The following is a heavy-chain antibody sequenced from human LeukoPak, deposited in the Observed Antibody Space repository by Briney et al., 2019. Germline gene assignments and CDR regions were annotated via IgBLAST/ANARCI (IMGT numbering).Heavy chain of an antibody. V-gene: IGHV4-39*07. J-gene: IGHJ6*03. Sequence: SETLSLTCTVSGGSISSSTYYWGWIRQPPGKGLEWIGTIHYSGSTYYNPSLKSRVTISVDTSKNQFSLKLSSVTAADTAVFYCARVPPSSGWSTNYYYMDVWGKGTTVTVSS. CDR2: IHYSGST. CDR1: GGSISSSTYY. CDR3: ARVPPSSGWSTNYYYMDV. D-gene: IGHD6-19*01.